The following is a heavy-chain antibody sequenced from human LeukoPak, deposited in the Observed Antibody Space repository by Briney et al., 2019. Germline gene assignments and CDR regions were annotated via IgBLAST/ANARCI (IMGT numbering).Heavy chain of an antibody. J-gene: IGHJ5*02. Sequence: SETLSLTCTVSGGTISDYYWNWIRQPPGKGLEWIGHIYSSGTTNYNPSLMSRVTISLDTSKNQFSLKLTSVTAADTAVYYCARTDYGLYWFDPWGQGTLVTVSS. V-gene: IGHV4-59*01. CDR2: IYSSGTT. CDR1: GGTISDYY. D-gene: IGHD4-17*01. CDR3: ARTDYGLYWFDP.